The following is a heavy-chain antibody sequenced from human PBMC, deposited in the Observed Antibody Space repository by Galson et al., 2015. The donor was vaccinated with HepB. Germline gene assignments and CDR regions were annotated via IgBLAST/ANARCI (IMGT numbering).Heavy chain of an antibody. D-gene: IGHD6-13*01. V-gene: IGHV4-59*12. CDR3: ARRGLGSRYHYYYYMDV. CDR2: IYDSGST. J-gene: IGHJ6*03. CDR1: GDSLRTYY. Sequence: SETLSLTCTVSGDSLRTYYWSWIRQPPGKELEWIGYIYDSGSTNYNPSLKSRVTISIDTSKNQFSLNLSSVTAADTAVYYCARRGLGSRYHYYYYMDVWGKGTTVTVSS.